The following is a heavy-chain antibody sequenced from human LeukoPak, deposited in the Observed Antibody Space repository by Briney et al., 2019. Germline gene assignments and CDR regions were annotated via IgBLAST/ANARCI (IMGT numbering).Heavy chain of an antibody. CDR2: IYPGDSDT. Sequence: GESLKISCQGSGYSFSSDWIGWVRQMPGKGLEWMGIIYPGDSDTRYSPSFQGQVTISADKSISTAYLQWSSLKASDTAMYYCARHYYGSGSYPDYWGQGTLVTVSS. D-gene: IGHD3-10*01. CDR1: GYSFSSDW. J-gene: IGHJ4*02. CDR3: ARHYYGSGSYPDY. V-gene: IGHV5-51*01.